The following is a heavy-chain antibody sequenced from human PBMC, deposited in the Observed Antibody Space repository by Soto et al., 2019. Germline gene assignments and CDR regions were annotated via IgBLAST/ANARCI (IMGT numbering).Heavy chain of an antibody. CDR3: ARDGLRVSRFLEWLSTGYGMDV. CDR1: GFTFSSYE. D-gene: IGHD3-3*01. J-gene: IGHJ6*02. Sequence: PVGSLRLSCAASGFTFSSYEMNWVRQAPGKGLEWVSYISSSGSTIYYADSVKGRFTISRDNAKNSLYLQMNSLRAEDTAVYYCARDGLRVSRFLEWLSTGYGMDVWGQGTTVTVSS. CDR2: ISSSGSTI. V-gene: IGHV3-48*03.